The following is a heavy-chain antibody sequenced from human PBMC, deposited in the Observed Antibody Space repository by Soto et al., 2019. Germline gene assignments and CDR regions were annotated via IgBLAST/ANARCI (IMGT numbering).Heavy chain of an antibody. V-gene: IGHV1-24*01. CDR3: ATNFEQMELWSMWGY. D-gene: IGHD3-16*01. CDR1: GSTLTELS. Sequence: QVQLVQSGAEVKKPGASVKVSCKVSGSTLTELSMHWVRQAPGKGLEWMGGFDPEDGETIYAQKFRGRVTMTEDTSTDTAYMELSSLRSEDTAVYYCATNFEQMELWSMWGYWGQGTLVTVSS. J-gene: IGHJ4*02. CDR2: FDPEDGET.